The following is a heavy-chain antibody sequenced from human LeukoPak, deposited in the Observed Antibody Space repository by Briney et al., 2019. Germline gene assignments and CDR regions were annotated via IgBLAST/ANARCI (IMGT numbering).Heavy chain of an antibody. CDR3: AKDRAAIPAIGATRGYYGMDV. D-gene: IGHD3-3*01. V-gene: IGHV3-48*01. J-gene: IGHJ6*02. CDR1: GFTFSTYS. Sequence: GGSLRLSCAASGFTFSTYSRNWVRQAPGKGLEWVSYIRSSDSSTYHADSVKGRFTISRDNAKNSLYLQMNSLRAEDRAVYYCAKDRAAIPAIGATRGYYGMDVWGQGTTVTVSS. CDR2: IRSSDSST.